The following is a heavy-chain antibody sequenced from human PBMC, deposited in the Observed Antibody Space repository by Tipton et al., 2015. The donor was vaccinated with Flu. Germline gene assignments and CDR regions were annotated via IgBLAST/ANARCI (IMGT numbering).Heavy chain of an antibody. V-gene: IGHV4-59*02. J-gene: IGHJ4*02. Sequence: TLSLTCNVSGDSVSDYYWSWIRQPPGKGLEWIGYIYHSGTTDSHPSLKGRVTVSLDMPRKQISLSLKSVTAADTAVYYCARGSWMHTIKHSFDYWGQGILVTVSS. CDR2: IYHSGTT. D-gene: IGHD5-12*01. CDR1: GDSVSDYY. CDR3: ARGSWMHTIKHSFDY.